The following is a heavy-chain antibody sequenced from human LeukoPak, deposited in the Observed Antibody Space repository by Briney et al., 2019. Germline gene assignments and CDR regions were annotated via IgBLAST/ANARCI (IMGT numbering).Heavy chain of an antibody. CDR3: AAQEDYYFDY. V-gene: IGHV3-30*02. D-gene: IGHD2-15*01. CDR2: IRHDGSNN. Sequence: PGGSLRLSCEAAGFTFSTCGMHWVRQAPGKGLEWVAFIRHDGSNNHYADSVKGRFTISRDNSKNTLYLQTNSLRAEDTAVYYCAAQEDYYFDYWGQGTLVTVSS. J-gene: IGHJ4*02. CDR1: GFTFSTCG.